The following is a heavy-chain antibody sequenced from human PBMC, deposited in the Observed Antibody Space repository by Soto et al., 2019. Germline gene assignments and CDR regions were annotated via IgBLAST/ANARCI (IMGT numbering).Heavy chain of an antibody. CDR2: IIPIFGTA. Sequence: SVKVSCKASGGTFSSYAISWVRQAPGQGLEWMGGIIPIFGTANYAQKFQGRVTIIADESTSTAYMELSSLRSEDTAVYYCARGFSGGKVWFDPWGQGTLVTVSS. J-gene: IGHJ5*02. CDR1: GGTFSSYA. D-gene: IGHD2-15*01. V-gene: IGHV1-69*13. CDR3: ARGFSGGKVWFDP.